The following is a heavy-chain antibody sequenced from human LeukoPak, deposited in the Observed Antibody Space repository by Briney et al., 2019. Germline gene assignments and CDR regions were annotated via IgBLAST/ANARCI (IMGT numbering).Heavy chain of an antibody. J-gene: IGHJ4*02. Sequence: GGSLRLSCAVSGFPFSIYEMNWVRQAPGKGLEWVSVLYSDGNTKYADSVQGRFTISRDNSKNTLYLEMNSLSPDDTAVYYCARGVEPLAANTLAYWGQGTLVTVSS. D-gene: IGHD1-14*01. V-gene: IGHV3-53*01. CDR1: GFPFSIYE. CDR3: ARGVEPLAANTLAY. CDR2: LYSDGNT.